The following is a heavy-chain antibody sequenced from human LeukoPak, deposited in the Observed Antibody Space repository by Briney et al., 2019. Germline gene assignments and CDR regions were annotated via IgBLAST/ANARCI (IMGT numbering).Heavy chain of an antibody. CDR2: INHSGST. J-gene: IGHJ6*03. V-gene: IGHV4-34*01. Sequence: SETLSLTCAVYGGSFSGYYWSWIRQPPGKGLEWIGEINHSGSTNYNPSLKSRVTISVDTSKNQFSLKLSSVTAADTAVYYCARDQATVYMDVWGKGTTVTISS. D-gene: IGHD4-11*01. CDR1: GGSFSGYY. CDR3: ARDQATVYMDV.